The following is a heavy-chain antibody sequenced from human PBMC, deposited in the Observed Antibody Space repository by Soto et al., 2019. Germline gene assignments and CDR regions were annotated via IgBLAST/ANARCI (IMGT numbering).Heavy chain of an antibody. Sequence: EVQLVESGGGLVKPGGSLRLSCAASGFTFSSYNMNWVRQAPGEGLEWVSSISSSRGNIYYADSLKGRFTISRHNAKSALFLQMNSLRAGGTAVYYCGRAEPIWTAAEIWGQGTMVTVSS. D-gene: IGHD3-3*01. CDR1: GFTFSSYN. J-gene: IGHJ3*02. CDR3: GRAEPIWTAAEI. V-gene: IGHV3-21*01. CDR2: ISSSRGNI.